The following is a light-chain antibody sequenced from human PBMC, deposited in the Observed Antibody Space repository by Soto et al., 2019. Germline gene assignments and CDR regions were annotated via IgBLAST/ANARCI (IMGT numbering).Light chain of an antibody. CDR1: SSDVGDYNY. V-gene: IGLV2-14*01. CDR2: EVS. Sequence: QSVLTQPASVSGSPGQSITISCTGTSSDVGDYNYVSWYQQHPDKAPKLMIFEVSNRPSGVSNRFSGSKSGNTASLSISGLQSEDEADYYCSSYTRSNTHVFGTGTKVTVL. CDR3: SSYTRSNTHV. J-gene: IGLJ1*01.